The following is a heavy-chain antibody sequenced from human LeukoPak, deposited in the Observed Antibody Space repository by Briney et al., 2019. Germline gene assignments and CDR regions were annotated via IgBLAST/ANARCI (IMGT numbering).Heavy chain of an antibody. V-gene: IGHV4-28*05. CDR3: AKTRSGTYYGDSSDI. Sequence: PSETLSLTCAVSGDSITRSDWWAWIRQPPGKGLEWLGNIYYSGRVYHNPSLQTRVTMSVDSSKNQFSLRLGSVTAVDTAVYFCAKTRSGTYYGDSSDIWGQGILVTVSS. D-gene: IGHD1-26*01. CDR1: GDSITRSDW. J-gene: IGHJ3*02. CDR2: IYYSGRV.